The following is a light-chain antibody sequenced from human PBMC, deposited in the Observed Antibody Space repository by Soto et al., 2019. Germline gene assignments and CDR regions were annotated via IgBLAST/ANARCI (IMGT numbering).Light chain of an antibody. Sequence: QSALTQPPSVSGAPGQRVTISCTGSSSNIGAGYDVHWYQQLPGTAPKLLIYGNSNRPSGVPDRFSGSKSGTSASLAITGLQAEDEADYYCTSYAGNSNYVFGTGTKLTVL. CDR1: SSNIGAGYD. CDR3: TSYAGNSNYV. J-gene: IGLJ1*01. V-gene: IGLV1-40*01. CDR2: GNS.